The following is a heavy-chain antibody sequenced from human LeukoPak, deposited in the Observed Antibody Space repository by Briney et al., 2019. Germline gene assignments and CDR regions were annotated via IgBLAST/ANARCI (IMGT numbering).Heavy chain of an antibody. CDR3: ARDRYCSGGSCYSLGY. V-gene: IGHV1-2*02. CDR1: GYTLTELS. J-gene: IGHJ4*02. Sequence: ASVKVSCKVSGYTLTELSMHWVRQAPGQGLEWMGWINPNSGGTNYSQKFQGRGTMTRYTAISTAYMELSRLRSADTAVSYCARDRYCSGGSCYSLGYWGQGTLVTVSS. D-gene: IGHD2-15*01. CDR2: INPNSGGT.